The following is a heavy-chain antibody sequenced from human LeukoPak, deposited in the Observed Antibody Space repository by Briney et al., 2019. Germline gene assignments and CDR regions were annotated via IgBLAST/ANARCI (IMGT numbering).Heavy chain of an antibody. D-gene: IGHD3-10*01. V-gene: IGHV1-18*01. CDR1: GYTFTSYG. Sequence: ASVKVSCKASGYTFTSYGISWVRQAPGQGLEWMGWISAYNGNTNYAQKLQGRVTMTTDTSTSTAYMELRSLRSDDTAVYYCARDRFTMVRGVLDYWGQGTLVTVSS. CDR3: ARDRFTMVRGVLDY. J-gene: IGHJ4*02. CDR2: ISAYNGNT.